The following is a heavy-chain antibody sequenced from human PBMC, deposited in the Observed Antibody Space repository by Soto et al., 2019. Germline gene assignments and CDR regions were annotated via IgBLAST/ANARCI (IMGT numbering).Heavy chain of an antibody. V-gene: IGHV3-74*01. CDR3: ARDDGTGTYYTPC. D-gene: IGHD3-10*01. CDR1: GLTFSSYW. CDR2: IKRDGSDT. Sequence: EEQLVESGGGLVQPGGSLRLSCAASGLTFSSYWMHRVRQAPGKGLVWVSRIKRDGSDTSYAGSVKGRFTISRDNAKSILYLQMNSLRAEDTAGYYCARDDGTGTYYTPCWGQGTLVTVSS. J-gene: IGHJ4*02.